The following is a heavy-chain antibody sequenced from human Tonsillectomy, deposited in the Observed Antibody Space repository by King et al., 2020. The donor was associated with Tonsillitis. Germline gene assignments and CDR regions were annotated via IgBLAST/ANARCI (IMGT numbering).Heavy chain of an antibody. CDR2: ISDDGSNK. CDR1: GFTFSSYG. Sequence: VQLVESGGGVVQPGRSLRLSCAASGFTFSSYGIHWVRQAPGKGLEWVAVISDDGSNKYYADSVKGRFTISRNNSKNTLYLQMSSQRAEDTAVYYCARDRDDYIFDYWGQGTLVTVSS. V-gene: IGHV3-33*05. CDR3: ARDRDDYIFDY. J-gene: IGHJ4*02. D-gene: IGHD4/OR15-4a*01.